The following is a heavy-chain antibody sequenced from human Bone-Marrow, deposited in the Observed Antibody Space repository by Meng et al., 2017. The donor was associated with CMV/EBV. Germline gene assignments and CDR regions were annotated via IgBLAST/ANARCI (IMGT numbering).Heavy chain of an antibody. CDR2: IIPIFGTA. CDR3: ARDQEALFDP. V-gene: IGHV1-69*05. Sequence: SVKVSCKASGGTFSSYAISWVRQAPGQGLEWMGGIIPIFGTANYAQKFQGGVTITTDESTSTAYMELSSLRSEDTAVYYCARDQEALFDPWGQGTLVTVSS. J-gene: IGHJ5*02. CDR1: GGTFSSYA.